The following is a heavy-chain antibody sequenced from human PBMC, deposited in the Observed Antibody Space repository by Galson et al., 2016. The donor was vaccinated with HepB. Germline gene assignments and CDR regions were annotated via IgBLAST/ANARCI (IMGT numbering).Heavy chain of an antibody. D-gene: IGHD5-12*01. V-gene: IGHV3-7*01. CDR3: ARLEVDSRDY. CDR2: IKQDGSEK. Sequence: SLRLSCAASGFTFSSYWMGWVRQAPGRGLEWVANIKQDGSEKYYVDSVKGRFTISRDNATDSLYLQMNSLRAEDTAVDYCARLEVDSRDYWGQGTLVTVSS. J-gene: IGHJ4*02. CDR1: GFTFSSYW.